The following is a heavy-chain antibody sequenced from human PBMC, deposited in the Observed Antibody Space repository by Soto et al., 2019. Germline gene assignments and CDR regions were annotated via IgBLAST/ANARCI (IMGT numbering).Heavy chain of an antibody. CDR1: GFTFSTYT. CDR2: ISGSGGSP. Sequence: LRLSCAASGFTFSTYTMSWVRQAPGKGLEWVSAISGSGGSPSYADSVQGRFTITRDNPKNTLYLQMISLRAEDTAMYYCAKARCSTTNCYVPEFWGQGTLVSVSS. J-gene: IGHJ4*02. D-gene: IGHD2-2*01. CDR3: AKARCSTTNCYVPEF. V-gene: IGHV3-23*01.